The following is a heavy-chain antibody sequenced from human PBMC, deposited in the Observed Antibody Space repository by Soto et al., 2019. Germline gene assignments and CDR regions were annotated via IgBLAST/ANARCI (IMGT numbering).Heavy chain of an antibody. CDR3: AKEGSKGMIFGVVIKPPYYFDY. D-gene: IGHD3-3*01. J-gene: IGHJ4*02. Sequence: GGSLRLSCTASGFTFSDYGMHWVRQAPGKGLEWVAVIWYDGSNKFHADSVKGRFTISRDNSKNTLYLQMNSLRAEDTAVYYCAKEGSKGMIFGVVIKPPYYFDYWGQGTLVTVSS. CDR2: IWYDGSNK. V-gene: IGHV3-30*02. CDR1: GFTFSDYG.